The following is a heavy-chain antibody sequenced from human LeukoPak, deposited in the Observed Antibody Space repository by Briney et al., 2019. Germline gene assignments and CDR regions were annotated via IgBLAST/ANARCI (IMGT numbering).Heavy chain of an antibody. J-gene: IGHJ4*02. CDR2: GGST. Sequence: GGSTYYADSVKGRFTISRDNSKNTLYLQMNSLRAEDTAVYYCAKDPQLLSGSSLSDFDYWGQGTLVTVSS. D-gene: IGHD1-26*01. CDR3: AKDPQLLSGSSLSDFDY. V-gene: IGHV3-23*01.